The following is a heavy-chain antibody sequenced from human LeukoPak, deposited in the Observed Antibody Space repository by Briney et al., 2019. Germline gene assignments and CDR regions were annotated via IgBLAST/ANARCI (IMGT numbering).Heavy chain of an antibody. CDR1: GGSISSSSYY. CDR2: IYYSGST. CDR3: ARDALGEDYYAPLEDY. D-gene: IGHD3-10*01. J-gene: IGHJ4*02. Sequence: SETLSLTFTVSGGSISSSSYYWGWIRQPPGKGLEWIGNIYYSGSTHYNPSLKSRVTISVDTSKNQFSLKLTSVTAADTAVYYCARDALGEDYYAPLEDYWGQGTLVTVSS. V-gene: IGHV4-39*07.